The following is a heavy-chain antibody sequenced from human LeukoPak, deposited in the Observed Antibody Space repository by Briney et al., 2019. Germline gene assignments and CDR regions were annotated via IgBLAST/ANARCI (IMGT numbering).Heavy chain of an antibody. CDR1: GYTFTGYY. Sequence: ASVKVSCKASGYTFTGYYTHWVRQAPGQGLEWVGWINPNSGGTNYAQKFQGRVTMTRDTSISTAYMELSRLRSDDTAVYYCARDYVGVVAATRYYYGMDVWGQGTTVTVSS. CDR3: ARDYVGVVAATRYYYGMDV. CDR2: INPNSGGT. V-gene: IGHV1-2*02. D-gene: IGHD2-15*01. J-gene: IGHJ6*02.